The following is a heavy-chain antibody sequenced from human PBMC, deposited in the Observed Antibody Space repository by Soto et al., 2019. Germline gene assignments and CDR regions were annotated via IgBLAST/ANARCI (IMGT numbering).Heavy chain of an antibody. V-gene: IGHV4-31*03. CDR2: IYYSGST. J-gene: IGHJ4*02. CDR1: GGSISSGCYY. Sequence: SETLSLTCTVSGGSISSGCYYWSWIRQHPGKGLEWIGYIYYSGSTYYNPSLKSRVTISVDTSKNQFSLKLSSVTAADTAVYYCARTGYDILTGYYNPYYFDYWGQGTLVTVSS. D-gene: IGHD3-9*01. CDR3: ARTGYDILTGYYNPYYFDY.